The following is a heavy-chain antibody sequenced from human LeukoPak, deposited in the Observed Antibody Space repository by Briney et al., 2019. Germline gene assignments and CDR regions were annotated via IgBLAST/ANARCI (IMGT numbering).Heavy chain of an antibody. J-gene: IGHJ5*02. D-gene: IGHD6-6*01. CDR3: ANEYSTGRSLFDP. V-gene: IGHV4-39*01. CDR1: GGSISSSSYY. CDR2: IYYSGST. Sequence: SETLSLTCTVSGGSISSSSYYWGWIRQPPGKGLEWIGSIYYSGSTYYNPSLKSRLTISMDTSKNQFSLKLSSVTAADAAVYYCANEYSTGRSLFDPWGQGTLVTVSS.